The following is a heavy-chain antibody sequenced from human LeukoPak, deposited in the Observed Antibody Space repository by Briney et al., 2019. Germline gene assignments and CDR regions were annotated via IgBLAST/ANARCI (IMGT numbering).Heavy chain of an antibody. V-gene: IGHV4-4*02. J-gene: IGHJ4*02. CDR3: AKDPHTGIAPGY. D-gene: IGHD5-18*01. CDR2: IYLSGDT. Sequence: SETLSLTCAASGDSITNSHWWSWVRQPPGKGLEWIGVIYLSGDTDYNPSLKSRVTISIDKSKNQFSLKLTYVTAADTAVYYCAKDPHTGIAPGYWGQGTLVTVSS. CDR1: GDSITNSHW.